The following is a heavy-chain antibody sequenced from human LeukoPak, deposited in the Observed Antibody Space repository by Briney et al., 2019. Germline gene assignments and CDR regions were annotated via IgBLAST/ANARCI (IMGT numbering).Heavy chain of an antibody. D-gene: IGHD2/OR15-2a*01. Sequence: GGSLRLSCAASGFTFNTHYMAWVRQAPGKGPEWVAHIRHGGSDSGYVESVEGRFTISRDNSKNLVYLQMTNLRVEDTAVYYCAKYLSRALDHWGQGTLVTVSS. J-gene: IGHJ4*02. CDR2: IRHGGSDS. V-gene: IGHV3-7*01. CDR1: GFTFNTHY. CDR3: AKYLSRALDH.